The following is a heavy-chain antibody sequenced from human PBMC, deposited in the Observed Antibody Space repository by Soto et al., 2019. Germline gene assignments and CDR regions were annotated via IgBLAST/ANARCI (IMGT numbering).Heavy chain of an antibody. V-gene: IGHV2-5*02. CDR1: GFSLSTSGVG. J-gene: IGHJ4*02. CDR3: AHSRIQLWSIFFDD. D-gene: IGHD5-18*01. Sequence: QITLKESGPTLVKPTQTLTLTCTFSGFSLSTSGVGVGWIRQTPGNALEWLALIYCDDDKRYSPSLKSRLTINKDTSTNQVVLTMTNMDPVDTATYYCAHSRIQLWSIFFDDWGQGTLVTVSS. CDR2: IYCDDDK.